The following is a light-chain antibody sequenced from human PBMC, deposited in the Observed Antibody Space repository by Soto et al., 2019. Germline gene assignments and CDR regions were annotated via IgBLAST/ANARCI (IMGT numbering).Light chain of an antibody. CDR2: AAS. Sequence: DIQMTQSPTSLSASVGDRVTITCRASQGISNFVAWYQQKLGKAPKLLIYAASTLQSGAPSRFSGSGSGADFTVTINSLEPEDVATYSCQEDSSVLIFGPGTKVQIK. V-gene: IGKV1-27*01. J-gene: IGKJ3*01. CDR1: QGISNF. CDR3: QEDSSVLI.